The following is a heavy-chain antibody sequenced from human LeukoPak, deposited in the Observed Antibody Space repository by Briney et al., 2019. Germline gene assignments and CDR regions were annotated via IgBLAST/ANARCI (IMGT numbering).Heavy chain of an antibody. V-gene: IGHV4-39*01. CDR1: GGSIRSSYYY. CDR3: ARISRSTCFDY. D-gene: IGHD2-15*01. J-gene: IGHJ4*02. Sequence: PSETLSLTCTVSGGSIRSSYYYWGWIRQPPGKGLEWIGSIYDSGSTYYNPSLKSRVTISVDTSKNQFSLKLNSVTAADTAVYYCARISRSTCFDYWGQGTLVTVSS. CDR2: IYDSGST.